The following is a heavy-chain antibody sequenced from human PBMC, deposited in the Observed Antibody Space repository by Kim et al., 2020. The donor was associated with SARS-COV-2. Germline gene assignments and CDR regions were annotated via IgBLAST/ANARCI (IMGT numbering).Heavy chain of an antibody. CDR3: ARSLHSDYDFGDGFTHNW. CDR2: IKPNSGNT. D-gene: IGHD3-3*01. Sequence: ASVKVSCKASGYSFTTFGITWVRQAPGQGLEWMGWIKPNSGNTNYAEKFQGSFTITADTSTVTAYMELERLTSYDTAVDYCARSLHSDYDFGDGFTHNW. CDR1: GYSFTTFG. J-gene: IGHJ5*01. V-gene: IGHV1-18*04.